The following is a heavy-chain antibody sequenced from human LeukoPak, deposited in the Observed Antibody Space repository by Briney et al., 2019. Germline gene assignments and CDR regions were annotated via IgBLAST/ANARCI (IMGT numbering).Heavy chain of an antibody. Sequence: SETLSLTCTVSGGSISSYYWSWIRQPPGKGLEWIGYIYYSGSTNYNPSLKSRATISVDTSKNQFSLKLSSVTAADTAVYYCARARAAGTLYYFDYWGQGTLDTVSS. V-gene: IGHV4-59*01. CDR3: ARARAAGTLYYFDY. J-gene: IGHJ4*02. CDR2: IYYSGST. D-gene: IGHD6-13*01. CDR1: GGSISSYY.